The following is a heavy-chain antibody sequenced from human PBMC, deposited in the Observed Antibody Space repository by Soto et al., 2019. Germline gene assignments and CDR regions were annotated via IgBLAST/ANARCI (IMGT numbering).Heavy chain of an antibody. CDR1: GFTFSNAW. CDR2: IKSKTDGGTT. D-gene: IGHD3-22*01. J-gene: IGHJ4*01. V-gene: IGHV3-15*07. Sequence: GGSLRLSCAASGFTFSNAWINWVRQAPGKGLEWVGRIKSKTDGGTTDYAEPVKGRFAISRDDSNNMVYLQMNSLKIEDTAVFSCPTDSYSTIIIALFAYWGHGPLVPVSS. CDR3: PTDSYSTIIIALFAY.